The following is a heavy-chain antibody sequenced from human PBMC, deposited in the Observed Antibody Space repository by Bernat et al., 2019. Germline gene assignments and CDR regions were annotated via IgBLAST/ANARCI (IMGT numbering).Heavy chain of an antibody. CDR3: ARDPGGDYGGNPVD. V-gene: IGHV3-74*01. Sequence: EVQLVESGGGLVQPGGSLRLSCAASGFTFSSYWMHWVRQAPGKGLVWVSGINWNGGSTGYADSVKGRFTISRDNAKNSLYLQMNSLRAEDTALYYCARDPGGDYGGNPVDWGQGTLVTVSS. D-gene: IGHD4-23*01. J-gene: IGHJ4*02. CDR2: INWNGGST. CDR1: GFTFSSYW.